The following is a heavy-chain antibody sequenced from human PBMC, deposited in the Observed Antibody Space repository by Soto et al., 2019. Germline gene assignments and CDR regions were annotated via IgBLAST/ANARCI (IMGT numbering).Heavy chain of an antibody. D-gene: IGHD6-13*01. Sequence: PGGSLRLSCAASGFTFSSYWMSWVRQGSGKGLEWVANIKKDGSEKYYVDSVKGRFTISRDNAKNSLYLQMNSLRAEDTAVYYCVRDHAVAASDYWGQGALVTVS. V-gene: IGHV3-7*01. CDR2: IKKDGSEK. CDR3: VRDHAVAASDY. J-gene: IGHJ4*02. CDR1: GFTFSSYW.